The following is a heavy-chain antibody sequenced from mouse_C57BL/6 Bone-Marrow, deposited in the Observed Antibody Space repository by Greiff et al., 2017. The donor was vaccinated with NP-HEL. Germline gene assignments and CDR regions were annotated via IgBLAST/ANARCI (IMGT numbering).Heavy chain of an antibody. CDR1: GFSLTSYG. J-gene: IGHJ3*01. Sequence: VQLQQSGPGLVQPSQSLSITCTVSGFSLTSYGVHWVRQSPGKGLEWLGVIWSGGSTDSNAAFISRLSISKDNSKSQVFFKMNSLQADDTAIYYCARKEHGSQVLTTWGQGTLVTVSA. CDR2: IWSGGST. D-gene: IGHD1-1*01. CDR3: ARKEHGSQVLTT. V-gene: IGHV2-2*01.